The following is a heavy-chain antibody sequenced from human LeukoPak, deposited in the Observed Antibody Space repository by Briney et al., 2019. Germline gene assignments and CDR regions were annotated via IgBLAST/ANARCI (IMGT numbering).Heavy chain of an antibody. CDR1: GFTFSTYA. V-gene: IGHV3-30*04. J-gene: IGHJ4*02. Sequence: PGGSLRLSCAASGFTFSTYAMHWVRQAPGKGLECVSVISNDGSDKYYPDSVRGRFTISRDNSENTLFLQMNSLRVEDTAIYYCAKNVMVRRYIDYWGQGTPVTVPS. CDR3: AKNVMVRRYIDY. CDR2: ISNDGSDK. D-gene: IGHD5-18*01.